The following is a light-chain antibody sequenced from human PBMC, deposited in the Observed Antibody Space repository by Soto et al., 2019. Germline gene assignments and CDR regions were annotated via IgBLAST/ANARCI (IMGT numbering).Light chain of an antibody. V-gene: IGKV2-28*01. J-gene: IGKJ2*01. CDR1: QSLLHSNGYNY. Sequence: DIVMTQSPLSLPVTPGEPASISCRSSQSLLHSNGYNYSDWYLQKPGQSPQLLIYLGSNRASGVPYRFSGSGSGTDFTLKISRVEAEDVGVYYCMQARQTPPTFGQGTKLEIK. CDR2: LGS. CDR3: MQARQTPPT.